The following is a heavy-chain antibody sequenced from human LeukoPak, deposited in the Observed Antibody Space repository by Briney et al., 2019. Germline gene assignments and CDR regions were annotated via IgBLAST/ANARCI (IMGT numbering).Heavy chain of an antibody. CDR1: GDSISRSSYY. CDR2: IYYSGST. V-gene: IGHV4-61*05. D-gene: IGHD5-18*01. Sequence: SETLSLTCTVFGDSISRSSYYWGWIRQPPGKGLAWIGYIYYSGSTNYNPSLKSRVTISVDTSKNQFSLKLRSLAAADTAVYYCARHVGYGNNWFDPWGQGTLVTVSS. CDR3: ARHVGYGNNWFDP. J-gene: IGHJ5*02.